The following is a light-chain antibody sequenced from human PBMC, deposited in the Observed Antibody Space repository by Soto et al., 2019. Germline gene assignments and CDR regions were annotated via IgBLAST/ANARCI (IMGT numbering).Light chain of an antibody. CDR1: SSDVGGYKY. V-gene: IGLV2-11*01. CDR2: AVI. Sequence: QSALTQPRSVSGSPGQSVTISCTGTSSDVGGYKYVSWYQQHPGKAPKLIIYAVIQRPSGVPDRFSGSKSGNTASLTISGLQAEDEADYYCCSYAGSYTVVFGGGTKLTVL. CDR3: CSYAGSYTVV. J-gene: IGLJ2*01.